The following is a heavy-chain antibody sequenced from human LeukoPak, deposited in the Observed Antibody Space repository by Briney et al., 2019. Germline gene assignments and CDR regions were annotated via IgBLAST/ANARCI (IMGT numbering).Heavy chain of an antibody. J-gene: IGHJ4*02. CDR2: IYNNGRT. CDR3: ARGRSSSWSSFDY. Sequence: PSETLSLTCTVPGGSISSGDYYWSWIRQPPGKGLEWIAYIYNNGRTYYNPSLKSRVTISVDTSKNLFSLKVSSVTAADAAVYYCARGRSSSWSSFDYWGQGTLVTVSS. CDR1: GGSISSGDYY. D-gene: IGHD6-13*01. V-gene: IGHV4-30-4*01.